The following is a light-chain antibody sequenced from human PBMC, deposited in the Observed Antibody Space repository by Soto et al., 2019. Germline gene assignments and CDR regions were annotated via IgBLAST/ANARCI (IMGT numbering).Light chain of an antibody. CDR2: DNN. CDR1: SSNIGNNY. J-gene: IGLJ2*01. CDR3: ATWDNSLSAV. V-gene: IGLV1-51*01. Sequence: QSALTQSPSVSAAPGQKVTISCSGSSSNIGNNYVSWYQQLPGTAPKLLIYDNNKRPSGIPDRFSGSKSGTSGTLDITGLQTGDEADYYCATWDNSLSAVFGGGTQLTVL.